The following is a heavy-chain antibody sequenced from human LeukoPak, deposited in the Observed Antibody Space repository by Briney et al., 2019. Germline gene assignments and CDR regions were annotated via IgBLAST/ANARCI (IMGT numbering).Heavy chain of an antibody. CDR1: GGSISSYY. CDR2: IYTSGST. J-gene: IGHJ6*03. CDR3: ATYYYYGSGSYRYYYYMDV. V-gene: IGHV4-4*07. Sequence: SETLSLTCTVSGGSISSYYWSWIRQPAGKGLEWIGRIYTSGSTNYNPSLKSRVTMSVDTSKNQFSLKLSSVTAADTAVYYCATYYYYGSGSYRYYYYMDVWGKGTTVTVSS. D-gene: IGHD3-10*01.